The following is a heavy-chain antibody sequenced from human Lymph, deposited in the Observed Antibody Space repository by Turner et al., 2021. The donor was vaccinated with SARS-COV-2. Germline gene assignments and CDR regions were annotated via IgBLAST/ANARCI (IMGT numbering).Heavy chain of an antibody. V-gene: IGHV3-9*01. CDR1: GFTFDEYV. CDR2: ISWNSGSI. CDR3: AKGRRFGMDV. J-gene: IGHJ6*02. Sequence: EVQLVESGGGLVQPGRYLRLSCAASGFTFDEYVMNWVRQAPGKCLEWVSGISWNSGSIGYADSVKGRFTISRDNAKNSLYLQMNSLRAEDTALYYCAKGRRFGMDVWGQGTTVTVSS.